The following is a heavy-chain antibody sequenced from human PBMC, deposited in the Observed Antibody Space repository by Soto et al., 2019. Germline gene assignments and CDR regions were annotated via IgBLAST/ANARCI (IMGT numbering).Heavy chain of an antibody. V-gene: IGHV2-26*01. CDR2: IFSNDEK. Sequence: QVTLKESGPVLVKPTETLTLTCTVSGLSLSNARMGVSWIRQPPGKALEWLAHIFSNDEKSYNTSLKSRLTISKDTSKSQVVLTMSNMDPVDTATYYCALPRGLYSITWYGAFDIWGQGTMVTVST. D-gene: IGHD6-13*01. CDR3: ALPRGLYSITWYGAFDI. CDR1: GLSLSNARMG. J-gene: IGHJ3*02.